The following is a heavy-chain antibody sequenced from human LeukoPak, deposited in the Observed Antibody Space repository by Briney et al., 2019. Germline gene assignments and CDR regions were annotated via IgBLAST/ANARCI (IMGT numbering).Heavy chain of an antibody. CDR1: AFTFSSYA. J-gene: IGHJ4*02. CDR3: AKEFDSSGFFDC. CDR2: ISGGGSST. Sequence: GGSLRLSCAASAFTFSSYAMSWVRQPPGKGLEWVSAISGGGSSTYYADSVKGRFTISRDNSKNTLYLQMNSLRAEDTAVYYCAKEFDSSGFFDCWGQGHLVTVSS. V-gene: IGHV3-23*01. D-gene: IGHD3-22*01.